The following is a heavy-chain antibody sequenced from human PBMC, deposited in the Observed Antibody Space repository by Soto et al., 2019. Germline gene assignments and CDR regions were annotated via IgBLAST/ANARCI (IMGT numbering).Heavy chain of an antibody. Sequence: SETLSLTCAVYGGSFSGYYWSWIRQPPGKGLEWIGEINHSGSTNYNPSLKSRVTISVDTSKNQFSLSLSSVTAADTAVYYCAKRTISDSTSGPYNWLDPWGQGALVTVSS. CDR1: GGSFSGYY. CDR2: INHSGST. D-gene: IGHD2-2*01. CDR3: AKRTISDSTSGPYNWLDP. J-gene: IGHJ5*02. V-gene: IGHV4-34*01.